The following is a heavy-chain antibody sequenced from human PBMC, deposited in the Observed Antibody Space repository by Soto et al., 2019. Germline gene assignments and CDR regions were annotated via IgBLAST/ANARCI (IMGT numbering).Heavy chain of an antibody. CDR3: ARGVYYDFWSGYFNGNYYGMDV. CDR2: IYYSGST. D-gene: IGHD3-3*01. Sequence: TSETLSLTCTVSGGSISSGTYYWSWIRQHPGKGLEWIGYIYYSGSTYYNPSLKSRVTISVDTSKNQFSLKLSSVTAADTAVYYCARGVYYDFWSGYFNGNYYGMDVWGQGTTVTVSS. CDR1: GGSISSGTYY. J-gene: IGHJ6*02. V-gene: IGHV4-31*03.